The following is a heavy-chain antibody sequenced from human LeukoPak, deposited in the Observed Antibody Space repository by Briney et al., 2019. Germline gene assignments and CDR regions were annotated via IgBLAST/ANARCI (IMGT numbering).Heavy chain of an antibody. J-gene: IGHJ4*02. CDR3: ARVRPRGYSSGWYYFDY. CDR1: GYTFTGYY. Sequence: ASVKVSCKASGYTFTGYYMHWVRQAPGQGLEWMGIINPSGGSTSYAQKFQGRVTMTRDTSTSTVYMELSSLRSEDTAVYYCARVRPRGYSSGWYYFDYWGQGTLVTVSS. V-gene: IGHV1-46*01. CDR2: INPSGGST. D-gene: IGHD6-19*01.